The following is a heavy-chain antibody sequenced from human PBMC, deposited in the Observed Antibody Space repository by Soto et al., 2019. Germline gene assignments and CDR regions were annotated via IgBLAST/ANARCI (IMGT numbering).Heavy chain of an antibody. CDR3: ATAADILTGYSQRDYFDY. CDR2: IYPGDSDT. CDR1: GYSFTSYW. V-gene: IGHV5-51*01. Sequence: GESLKISCKGSGYSFTSYWIGWVRQMPGKGLEWMGIIYPGDSDTRYSPSFQGQATISADKSISTAYLQWSSLKASDTAMYYCATAADILTGYSQRDYFDYWGQGTLVTVSS. D-gene: IGHD3-9*01. J-gene: IGHJ4*02.